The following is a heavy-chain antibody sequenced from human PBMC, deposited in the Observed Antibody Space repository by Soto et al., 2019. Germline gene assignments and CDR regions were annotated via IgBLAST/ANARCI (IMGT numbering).Heavy chain of an antibody. CDR2: IYYSGYT. V-gene: IGHV4-59*08. Sequence: SETLSLTCAVSGGSISSYYWTWIRQPPGKGLEWIGYIYYSGYTNYNPSLKSRVTISVDTSKNQFSLKLSSVTAADTAVYYCARTGYSSSWSHFDSWGQGTLVTVSS. D-gene: IGHD6-13*01. CDR3: ARTGYSSSWSHFDS. CDR1: GGSISSYY. J-gene: IGHJ4*02.